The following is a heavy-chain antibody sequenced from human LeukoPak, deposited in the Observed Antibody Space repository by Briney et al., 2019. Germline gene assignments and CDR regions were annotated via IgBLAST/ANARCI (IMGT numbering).Heavy chain of an antibody. D-gene: IGHD6-13*01. J-gene: IGHJ1*01. CDR1: GYTFTSYD. CDR3: ARVPKYSSSWTAEYFQH. CDR2: MNPNSGNT. Sequence: GASVKVSCKASGYTFTSYDINWVRQATGQGLEWMGWMNPNSGNTGYAQKFQGRVTMTWNTSISTAYMELSSLRSEDTAVYYCARVPKYSSSWTAEYFQHWGQGTLVTVSS. V-gene: IGHV1-8*01.